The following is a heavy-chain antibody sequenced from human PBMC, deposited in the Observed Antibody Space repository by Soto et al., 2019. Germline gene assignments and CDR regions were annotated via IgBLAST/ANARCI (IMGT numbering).Heavy chain of an antibody. CDR2: IYYSGST. CDR1: GGSISSSSYY. CDR3: ARLAHLRFWSGLSYGMDV. Sequence: SETLSLTCTVSGGSISSSSYYWGWIRQPPGKGLEWIGSIYYSGSTYYNPSLKSRVTISVDTSKNQFSLKLSSVTAADTAVYYCARLAHLRFWSGLSYGMDVWGQGTTVTVSS. J-gene: IGHJ6*02. D-gene: IGHD3-3*01. V-gene: IGHV4-39*01.